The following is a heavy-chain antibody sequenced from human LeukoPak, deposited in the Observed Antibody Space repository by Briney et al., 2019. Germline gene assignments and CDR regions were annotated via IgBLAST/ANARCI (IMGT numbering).Heavy chain of an antibody. D-gene: IGHD6-13*01. Sequence: PGGSLRLSCTVSGFTFSRYNMNWVRQAPGKGLEWVSLFESGGNTYYADSVKGRFTISRDNAKNSLYLQMNSLRAEDTAVYYCARVLQQLVGFDYWGQGTLVTVSS. CDR2: FESGGNT. V-gene: IGHV3-69-1*02. J-gene: IGHJ4*02. CDR3: ARVLQQLVGFDY. CDR1: GFTFSRYN.